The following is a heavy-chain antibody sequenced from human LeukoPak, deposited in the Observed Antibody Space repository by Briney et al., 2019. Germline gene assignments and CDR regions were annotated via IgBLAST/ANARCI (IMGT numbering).Heavy chain of an antibody. CDR2: ISYDGSNK. CDR1: GFTFSSYA. CDR3: ARGAAMAGTYYFDY. J-gene: IGHJ4*02. V-gene: IGHV3-30-3*01. Sequence: PGGSLRLSCAASGFTFSSYAMHWVGQAPGKGLEWVAVISYDGSNKYYADSVKGRFTISRDNSKNTLYLQMNSLRAEDTAVYYCARGAAMAGTYYFDYWGQGTLVTVSS. D-gene: IGHD5-18*01.